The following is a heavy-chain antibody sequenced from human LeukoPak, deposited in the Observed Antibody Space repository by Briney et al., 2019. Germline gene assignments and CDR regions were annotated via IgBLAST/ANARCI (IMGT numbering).Heavy chain of an antibody. Sequence: GGSLRLSCAASGFIFSNDAMHWVRQAPGKGLEWVAFIRFDGSNKHYADSVKGRFTISRDNAKNSLYLQMNSLRAEDTAVYYCARDRISLRFLEWLFYYYGMDVWGQGTTVTVSS. CDR1: GFIFSNDA. D-gene: IGHD3-3*01. J-gene: IGHJ6*02. CDR2: IRFDGSNK. CDR3: ARDRISLRFLEWLFYYYGMDV. V-gene: IGHV3-30*02.